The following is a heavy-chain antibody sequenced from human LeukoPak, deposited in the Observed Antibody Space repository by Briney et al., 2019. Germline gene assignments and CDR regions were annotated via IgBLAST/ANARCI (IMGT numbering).Heavy chain of an antibody. CDR3: ARVAVAATGAFDI. CDR1: RFTFSSYW. Sequence: GGSLRLSCAASRFTFSSYWMSWVRQGPGKGLEWVASMKQDGSEKQYMDSLKGRFTISRDNAKNSLYLQMNSLRAEDTAVYYCARVAVAATGAFDIWGQGTMVTVSS. CDR2: MKQDGSEK. J-gene: IGHJ3*02. V-gene: IGHV3-7*04. D-gene: IGHD6-19*01.